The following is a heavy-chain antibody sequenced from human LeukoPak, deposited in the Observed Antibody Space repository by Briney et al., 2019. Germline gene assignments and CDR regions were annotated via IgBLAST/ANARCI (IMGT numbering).Heavy chain of an antibody. D-gene: IGHD2-15*01. V-gene: IGHV3-30*02. CDR1: GFTFSSYS. CDR2: IRDDGSNK. Sequence: GGSLRLSCAASGFTFSSYSMNWVRQAPGKGLEWVAFIRDDGSNKHYADSVKGRFTISRDNSKNTLYLQMNSLRAEDTAVYYCARVQYFCSGGSCYSNYYYMDVWGKGTTVTISS. CDR3: ARVQYFCSGGSCYSNYYYMDV. J-gene: IGHJ6*03.